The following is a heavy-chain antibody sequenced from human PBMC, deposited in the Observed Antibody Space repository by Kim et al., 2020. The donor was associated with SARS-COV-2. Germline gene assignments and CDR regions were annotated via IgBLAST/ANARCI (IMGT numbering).Heavy chain of an antibody. J-gene: IGHJ4*02. CDR2: ISYDSRDM. CDR3: ARDQGAANL. CDR1: GFSLSIFR. D-gene: IGHD2-15*01. Sequence: GGSLRLSCVGSGFSLSIFRIHWVRQAPGKGLEWISAISYDSRDMYYADSVKGRFTISRDNDQNSVFLQMNSLRGDDTAFYYCARDQGAANLWGQGTLVTVSS. V-gene: IGHV3-21*01.